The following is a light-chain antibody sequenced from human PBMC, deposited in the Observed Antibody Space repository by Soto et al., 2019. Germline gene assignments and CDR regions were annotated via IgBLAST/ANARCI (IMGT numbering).Light chain of an antibody. Sequence: EIVLTQSPGTLSSSPGERATLSCRASQILDNRYFAWYQHKPGQAPRLLIYATSSRATGIPDRFGGSGSGTDFTLTINRLEPEDFAVYYCQQYFASSWTFGQGTKVDIK. V-gene: IGKV3-20*01. CDR3: QQYFASSWT. CDR2: ATS. CDR1: QILDNRY. J-gene: IGKJ1*01.